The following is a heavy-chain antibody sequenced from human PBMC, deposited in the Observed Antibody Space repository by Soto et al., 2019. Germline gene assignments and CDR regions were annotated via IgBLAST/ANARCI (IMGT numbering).Heavy chain of an antibody. CDR3: AREERDYLDSSGSLDY. CDR2: INAGNGNT. Sequence: ASVKVSCKASGYTFTSYAMHWVRQAPGQRLEWMGWINAGNGNTKYSQKFQGRVTITRDKSASTAYMELSSLRSEDTAVYYCAREERDYLDSSGSLDYWGQGTLVTVSS. J-gene: IGHJ4*02. CDR1: GYTFTSYA. V-gene: IGHV1-3*01. D-gene: IGHD3-22*01.